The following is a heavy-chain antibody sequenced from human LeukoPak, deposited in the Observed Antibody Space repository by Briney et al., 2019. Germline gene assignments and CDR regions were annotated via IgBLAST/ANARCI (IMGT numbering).Heavy chain of an antibody. CDR3: ARYEIPVAGRLDY. J-gene: IGHJ4*02. CDR1: GGSISSSSYY. CDR2: IYYSGST. Sequence: SETLSLTCTVSGGSISSSSYYWGWIRQPPGKGLEWIGSIYYSGSTYYNPSLKSRVTISVDTSKNQFSLKLSSVTAADTAVYYCARYEIPVAGRLDYWGQGTLVTVSS. V-gene: IGHV4-39*01. D-gene: IGHD6-13*01.